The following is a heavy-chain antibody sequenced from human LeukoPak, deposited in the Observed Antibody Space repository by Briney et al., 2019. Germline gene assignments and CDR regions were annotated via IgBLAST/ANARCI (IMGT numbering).Heavy chain of an antibody. V-gene: IGHV4-59*01. D-gene: IGHD4-23*01. Sequence: SETLSLTCTVSGGSISSYHWSWIRQPPGKGLEWIGFFYYSGSTNYNPSLKSRVTISVDTSKNQFSLKLSSVTAADTAVYYCARDSSDYGGNSGLYYYGMDVWGQGTTVTVSS. CDR3: ARDSSDYGGNSGLYYYGMDV. CDR2: FYYSGST. CDR1: GGSISSYH. J-gene: IGHJ6*02.